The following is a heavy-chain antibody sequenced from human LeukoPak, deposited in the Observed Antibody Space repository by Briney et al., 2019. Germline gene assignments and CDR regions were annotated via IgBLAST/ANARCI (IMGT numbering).Heavy chain of an antibody. Sequence: SVTLSLTCTVSGYSISSGYYWGWCRQPPGKGREWIGGIYHSGGTYYNPSLKSRVTISLDTSKNQSSLKLSSVTAADTAVYYCARYPVAATPLGAFDIWGQGTMVTVSS. J-gene: IGHJ3*02. D-gene: IGHD2-15*01. V-gene: IGHV4-38-2*02. CDR3: ARYPVAATPLGAFDI. CDR2: IYHSGGT. CDR1: GYSISSGYY.